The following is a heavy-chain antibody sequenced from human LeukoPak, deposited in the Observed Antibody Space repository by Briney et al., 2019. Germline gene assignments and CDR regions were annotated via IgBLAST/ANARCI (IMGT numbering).Heavy chain of an antibody. D-gene: IGHD3-22*01. V-gene: IGHV4-34*01. CDR3: ARGALHYYDSSGDFDY. CDR1: GGSFSGYY. Sequence: KPSETLSLTGAVYGGSFSGYYWSWIRQRPGKGLEWIGEINHSGSTNYNPSLKSRATISVDTSKNQFSLKLSSVTAADTAVYYCARGALHYYDSSGDFDYWGQRTLVTVSS. CDR2: INHSGST. J-gene: IGHJ4*02.